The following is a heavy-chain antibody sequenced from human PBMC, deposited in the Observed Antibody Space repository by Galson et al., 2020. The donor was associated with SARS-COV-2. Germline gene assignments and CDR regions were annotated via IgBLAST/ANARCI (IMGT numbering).Heavy chain of an antibody. CDR3: ARGNSPCVTIFGILTSTCGMDV. D-gene: IGHD3-3*01. J-gene: IGHJ6*02. V-gene: IGHV4-61*02. CDR1: GDSITSGNYY. Sequence: SETLSLTCTVSGDSITSGNYYWSWVRPPAGKGLEWIGRIYKGGRTDYNPSLWRHVAISIDTPKNQLSLGVTSVTAADTAVYYCARGNSPCVTIFGILTSTCGMDVWGQGTTVTVSS. CDR2: IYKGGRT.